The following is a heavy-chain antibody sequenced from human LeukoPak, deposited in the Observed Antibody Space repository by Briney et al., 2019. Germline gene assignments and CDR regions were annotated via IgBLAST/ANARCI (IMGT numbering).Heavy chain of an antibody. D-gene: IGHD4-11*01. V-gene: IGHV3-30-3*01. Sequence: GGSLRLFCAASGFTFSSYAMHWVRQAPGKGLEWVAVISYDGTNKYYADSVKGRFTISRDNSKNTLYLQMNSLRAEDTAVYYCARDRVTNYDFDYWGQGTLVTVSS. CDR3: ARDRVTNYDFDY. CDR1: GFTFSSYA. J-gene: IGHJ4*02. CDR2: ISYDGTNK.